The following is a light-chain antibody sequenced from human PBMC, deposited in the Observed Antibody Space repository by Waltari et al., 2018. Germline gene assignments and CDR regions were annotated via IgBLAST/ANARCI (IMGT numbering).Light chain of an antibody. Sequence: EIVMTQSPATLSASPGESATLSCRASQSVSSNLAWYQQKPGQAPRLLIYGASTRATGIPARFSGSGSGTEFTLTISSLQSEDFAVYYCQQYNNWPSLTFGGGTKVEIK. CDR2: GAS. CDR3: QQYNNWPSLT. J-gene: IGKJ4*01. V-gene: IGKV3-15*01. CDR1: QSVSSN.